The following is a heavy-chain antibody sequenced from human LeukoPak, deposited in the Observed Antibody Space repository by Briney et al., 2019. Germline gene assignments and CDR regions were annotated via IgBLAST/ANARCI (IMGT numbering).Heavy chain of an antibody. D-gene: IGHD3-22*01. V-gene: IGHV3-48*01. CDR3: ARSYYYDSSGYYDFDY. CDR1: GFTFSSYA. Sequence: GGSLRLSCAASGFTFSSYAMSWVRQAPGKGLEWVSYISSSSSTIYYADSVKGRFTISRDNAKNSLYLQMNSLRAEDTAVYYCARSYYYDSSGYYDFDYWGQGTLVTVSS. J-gene: IGHJ4*02. CDR2: ISSSSSTI.